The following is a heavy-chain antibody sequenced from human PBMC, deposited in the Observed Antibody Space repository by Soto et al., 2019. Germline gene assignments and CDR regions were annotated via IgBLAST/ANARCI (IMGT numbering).Heavy chain of an antibody. CDR3: AREYCSSTSCYGDAFDI. Sequence: ASVKVSCTASGGTFSSYTISWVRQAPGQGLEWMGRIIPILGIANYAQKFQGRVTITADKSTSTAYMELSSLRSEDTAVYYCAREYCSSTSCYGDAFDIWGQGTMVTVSS. J-gene: IGHJ3*02. D-gene: IGHD2-2*01. CDR1: GGTFSSYT. CDR2: IIPILGIA. V-gene: IGHV1-69*04.